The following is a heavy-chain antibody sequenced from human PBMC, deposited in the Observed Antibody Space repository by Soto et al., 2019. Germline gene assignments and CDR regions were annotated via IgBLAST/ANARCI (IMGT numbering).Heavy chain of an antibody. CDR2: IYYSGST. CDR1: GGSISSGGYY. D-gene: IGHD4-4*01. J-gene: IGHJ4*02. V-gene: IGHV4-31*03. Sequence: TLSLTCTVSGGSISSGGYYWSWIRQHPGKGLEWIGYIYYSGSTYYNPSLKSRVTISVDTSKNQFSLKLSSVTAADTAVYYCARSRDDDYSNYYFDYWGQGTLVTVSS. CDR3: ARSRDDDYSNYYFDY.